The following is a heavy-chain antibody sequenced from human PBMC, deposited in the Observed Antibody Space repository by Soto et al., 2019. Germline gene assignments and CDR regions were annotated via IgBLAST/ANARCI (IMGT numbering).Heavy chain of an antibody. D-gene: IGHD3-9*01. J-gene: IGHJ4*02. CDR3: ARVDYDILTGLATFDY. V-gene: IGHV5-51*01. CDR1: GYSFTSYW. Sequence: GESLKISCKGSGYSFTSYWIGWVRQMPGKGLEWMGIIYPGDSDTRYSPSFQGQVTISADKSISTAYLQWSSLKASDTAMYYCARVDYDILTGLATFDYWGQGTLVTVSS. CDR2: IYPGDSDT.